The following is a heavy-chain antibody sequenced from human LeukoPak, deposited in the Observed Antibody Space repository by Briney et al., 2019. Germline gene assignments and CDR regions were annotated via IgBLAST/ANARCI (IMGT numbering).Heavy chain of an antibody. Sequence: PGGSLRLSCAASGFTFSSYAMHWVRQAPGKGLEYVSAISSNGGSTYYANSVKGRFTISRDNSKNTLYLQMGSLRAEGMAVYYCARDGGYSYGSPSYYFDYWGQGTLVTVSS. D-gene: IGHD5-18*01. J-gene: IGHJ4*02. CDR3: ARDGGYSYGSPSYYFDY. CDR2: ISSNGGST. V-gene: IGHV3-64*01. CDR1: GFTFSSYA.